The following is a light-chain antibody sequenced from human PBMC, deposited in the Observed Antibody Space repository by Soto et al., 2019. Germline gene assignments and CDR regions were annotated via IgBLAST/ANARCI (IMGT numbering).Light chain of an antibody. CDR3: QHLNSYPRALA. CDR2: AAS. J-gene: IGKJ4*01. V-gene: IGKV1-9*01. CDR1: QGIRSF. Sequence: DIQLTQSPSFLSASVGDRVTITCRASQGIRSFLAWYQQKAGQAPKLLIYAASTLESGVSLRFSGSGSGTDFTLTISSLQPEDVDTYYCQHLNSYPRALAFGGGTKVDIK.